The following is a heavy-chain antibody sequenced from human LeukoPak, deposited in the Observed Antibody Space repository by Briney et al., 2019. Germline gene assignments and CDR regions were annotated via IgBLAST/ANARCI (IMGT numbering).Heavy chain of an antibody. CDR1: GGSFSGYY. V-gene: IGHV4-34*03. J-gene: IGHJ3*02. D-gene: IGHD3-10*01. CDR2: INHSGST. Sequence: PSETLSLTCAVYGGSFSGYYWSWIRQPPGKGLEWIGEINHSGSTNYNPSLKSRVTISVDTSKNQFSLKLSSVTAADTAVYYCSGESYAFDIWGQGTMVTVSS. CDR3: SGESYAFDI.